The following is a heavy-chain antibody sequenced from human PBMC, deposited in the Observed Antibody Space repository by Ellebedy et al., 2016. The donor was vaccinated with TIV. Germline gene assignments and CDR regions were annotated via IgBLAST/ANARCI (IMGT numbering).Heavy chain of an antibody. J-gene: IGHJ3*02. V-gene: IGHV1-24*01. Sequence: AASVKVSCKVSGYSLIELSMHWMRQVPGKGLEWMGGFDPEDGETTYSQKFQGRVTMSEYTSTDTSYMELSSLRSEDTVVYFCATDSSKSALVMVTSVHAFDIWGQGTMVTVSS. CDR1: GYSLIELS. CDR3: ATDSSKSALVMVTSVHAFDI. D-gene: IGHD2-21*02. CDR2: FDPEDGET.